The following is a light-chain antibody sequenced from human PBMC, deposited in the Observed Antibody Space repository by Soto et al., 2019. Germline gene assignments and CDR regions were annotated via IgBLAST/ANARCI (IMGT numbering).Light chain of an antibody. CDR2: HAS. V-gene: IGKV1-12*01. J-gene: IGKJ5*01. CDR3: PEAYSFTIT. Sequence: DIKITQSPSFVSASVGDRVTIFCRASQDISSWLAWYQQKPGKPPTLMIYHASRLESGVPSKFRASGAGTSCTRPINDLQHEDVATYYCPEAYSFTITFGQGTRLEIK. CDR1: QDISSW.